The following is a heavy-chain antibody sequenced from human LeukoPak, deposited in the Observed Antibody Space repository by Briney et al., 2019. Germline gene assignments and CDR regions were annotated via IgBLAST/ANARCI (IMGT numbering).Heavy chain of an antibody. V-gene: IGHV3-23*01. Sequence: GGCLRLSCAASGFSFYNFAMSWVRQAPGKGLEWVSGISGSGGSLYYAESVKGRFSISRDVSKSMLYLEMKSLRVDDTAVYYCVKVSGRGPRGPFDSWGQGTLVTVSS. J-gene: IGHJ4*02. CDR3: VKVSGRGPRGPFDS. CDR1: GFSFYNFA. CDR2: ISGSGGSL. D-gene: IGHD1-26*01.